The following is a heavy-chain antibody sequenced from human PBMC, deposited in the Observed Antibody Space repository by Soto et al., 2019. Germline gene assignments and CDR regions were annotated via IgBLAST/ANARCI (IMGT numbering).Heavy chain of an antibody. CDR2: VSSSSSYI. D-gene: IGHD3-9*01. J-gene: IGHJ4*02. CDR3: ASSPYDILTGYLDY. V-gene: IGHV3-21*01. Sequence: GSLRLSCAASGFTFSSYSMNWVRQAPGKGLEWVSSVSSSSSYIYYADSVKSRFTISRDNAKNSLYLQMNSLRAEDTAVYYCASSPYDILTGYLDYWGQG. CDR1: GFTFSSYS.